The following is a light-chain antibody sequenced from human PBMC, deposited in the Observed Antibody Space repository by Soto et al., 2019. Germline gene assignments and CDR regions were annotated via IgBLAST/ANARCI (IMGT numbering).Light chain of an antibody. CDR2: GAS. J-gene: IGKJ2*01. Sequence: DIVLTQSPGTLSLSPGERATLSCRASQSVNSNYLAWYQQKPGQAPRLLIFGASTRATGISDRFRGSGSGTDFTLTINRREPEDFAVYCCQQDGRTFGQGTKVDIK. CDR3: QQDGRT. CDR1: QSVNSNY. V-gene: IGKV3-20*01.